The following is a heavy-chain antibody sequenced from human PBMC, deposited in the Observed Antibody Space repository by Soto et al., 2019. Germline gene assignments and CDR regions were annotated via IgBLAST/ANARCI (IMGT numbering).Heavy chain of an antibody. CDR3: VRRSTLSYHGMDV. J-gene: IGHJ6*02. V-gene: IGHV3-30*03. CDR1: GFTFSSYG. CDR2: ISYDGSTR. Sequence: QVQLVESGGGVVQPGRSLRLSCAASGFTFSSYGMHWVRQAPGKGLEWVAVISYDGSTRYYSDSVKGRFTFSRDNSKNMLYLQMNSLRPEDAAVYYCVRRSTLSYHGMDVWGQGTTVTISS.